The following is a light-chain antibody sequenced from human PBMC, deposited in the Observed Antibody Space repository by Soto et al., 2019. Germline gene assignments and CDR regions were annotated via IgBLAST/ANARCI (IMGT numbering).Light chain of an antibody. CDR2: EVN. V-gene: IGLV2-8*01. CDR3: SSYAGDNNPYV. CDR1: SRDVGGYTY. Sequence: QSVLTQPPSASGSTGQSVTISCTGTSRDVGGYTYVSWYQQHPGKAPKLLIFEVNKRPSGVPDRFSGSKSGNTASLTVSGLQAEDEGDYYCSSYAGDNNPYVFGTGTKAPS. J-gene: IGLJ1*01.